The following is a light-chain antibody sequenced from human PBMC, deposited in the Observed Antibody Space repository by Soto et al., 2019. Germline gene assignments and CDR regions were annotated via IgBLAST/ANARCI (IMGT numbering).Light chain of an antibody. CDR3: QQRTNWSSVT. CDR1: QSVSSY. J-gene: IGKJ4*01. Sequence: EIVLTQSPATLSLSPWYRATLSFRASQSVSSYLAWYQQKPGQAPRLLIYDASNRATGIPARFSGSGSGTDFTLTISSLEPEDFAVYYCQQRTNWSSVTFGGGTKVDIK. CDR2: DAS. V-gene: IGKV3-11*01.